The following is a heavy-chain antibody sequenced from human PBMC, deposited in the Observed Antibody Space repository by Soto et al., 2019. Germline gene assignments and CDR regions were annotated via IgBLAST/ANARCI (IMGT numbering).Heavy chain of an antibody. D-gene: IGHD3-10*01. CDR1: GGSISSGGYY. J-gene: IGHJ4*02. Sequence: SETLSLTCTVSGGSISSGGYYWSWIRQHPGKGLEWIGYIYYSGSTYYNPSLKSRVTISVDTSKNQFSLKLSSVTAADTAVYSCASVNEFGELDYWGQGNLVTVSS. CDR2: IYYSGST. CDR3: ASVNEFGELDY. V-gene: IGHV4-31*03.